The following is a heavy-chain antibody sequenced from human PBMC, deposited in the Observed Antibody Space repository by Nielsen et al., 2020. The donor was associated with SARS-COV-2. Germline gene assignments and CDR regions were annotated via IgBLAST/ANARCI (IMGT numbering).Heavy chain of an antibody. V-gene: IGHV3-23*01. D-gene: IGHD3-3*01. J-gene: IGHJ4*02. CDR3: AKDLNYEGY. Sequence: GGSLRLSCAASGFIFSDYAMAWVRQAPGKGLEWVSVIKTSGGTTYYADSVKGRCTISRDNSKNTLYLQMNSLRTEDTALYYCAKDLNYEGYWGQGTLVTVSS. CDR1: GFIFSDYA. CDR2: IKTSGGTT.